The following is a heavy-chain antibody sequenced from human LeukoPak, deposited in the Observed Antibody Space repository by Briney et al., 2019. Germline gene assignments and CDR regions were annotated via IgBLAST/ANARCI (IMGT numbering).Heavy chain of an antibody. V-gene: IGHV1-2*02. CDR1: GYTFTGYY. CDR2: INPNSGGT. CDR3: ARSTTDTALDSKYYYYYLDV. J-gene: IGHJ6*03. D-gene: IGHD5-18*01. Sequence: GASVKVSCKASGYTFTGYYMHWVRQAPGQGLEWMGWINPNSGGTNYAQKFQGRVTMTRDTSISTAYMELSRLRSDDTAVYYCARSTTDTALDSKYYYYYLDVWGKGTTVTVSS.